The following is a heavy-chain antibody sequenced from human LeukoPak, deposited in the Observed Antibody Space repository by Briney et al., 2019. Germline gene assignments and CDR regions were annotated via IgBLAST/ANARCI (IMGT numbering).Heavy chain of an antibody. V-gene: IGHV3-9*01. J-gene: IGHJ4*02. CDR3: AKGRSTVTHAPFDY. Sequence: PGGSLRLSCAASGFTFDDYAMHWVRQAPGRGLEWVSGISWNSGSIGYADSVKGRFTISRDNAKNSLYLQMNSLRAEDTALYYCAKGRSTVTHAPFDYWGQGTLVTVSS. CDR2: ISWNSGSI. D-gene: IGHD4-17*01. CDR1: GFTFDDYA.